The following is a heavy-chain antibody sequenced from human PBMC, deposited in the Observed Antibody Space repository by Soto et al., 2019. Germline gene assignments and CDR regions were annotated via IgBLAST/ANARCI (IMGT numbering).Heavy chain of an antibody. V-gene: IGHV3-23*01. CDR1: GFTFSTYA. CDR3: ARVRSSGWYFDY. J-gene: IGHJ4*02. CDR2: ISGSGGST. D-gene: IGHD6-19*01. Sequence: GGSLRLSCEGSGFTFSTYAMSWVRQAPGKGLEWVSAISGSGGSTYYTDSVKGRFTISRDNAKNTLYLQMNSLRDEDTAVYYCARVRSSGWYFDYWGQGTLVTVAS.